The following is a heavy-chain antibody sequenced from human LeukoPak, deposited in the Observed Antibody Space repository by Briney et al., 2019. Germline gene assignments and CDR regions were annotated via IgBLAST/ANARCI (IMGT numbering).Heavy chain of an antibody. CDR1: TFIFSNYP. V-gene: IGHV3-48*01. D-gene: IGHD7-27*01. CDR3: ATDINWAFDY. CDR2: INHSGTSV. J-gene: IGHJ4*02. Sequence: PGGSLRLSCAASTFIFSNYPMNWVRQAPGKGLEWISNINHSGTSVWYADSVKGRFTISKDSAQNSLFLQMNSLRVDDTAVYYCATDINWAFDYWGQGTLVTVSS.